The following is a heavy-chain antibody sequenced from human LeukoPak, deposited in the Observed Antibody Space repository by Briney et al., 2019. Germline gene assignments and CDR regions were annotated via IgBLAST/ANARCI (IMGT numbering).Heavy chain of an antibody. V-gene: IGHV3-30*18. Sequence: GGSLRLSCAASGFTFSSYGMHWVRQAPGKGLEWVAVISYDGSNKYYADSVKGRFTISRDNSRNTLYLQMNSLRAEDTAVYYCAKDRSIAVAGTKDYWGQGTLVTVSS. CDR3: AKDRSIAVAGTKDY. CDR1: GFTFSSYG. CDR2: ISYDGSNK. D-gene: IGHD6-19*01. J-gene: IGHJ4*02.